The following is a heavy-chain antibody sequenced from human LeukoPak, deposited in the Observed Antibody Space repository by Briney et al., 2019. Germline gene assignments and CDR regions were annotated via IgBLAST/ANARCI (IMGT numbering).Heavy chain of an antibody. CDR3: ARASPRSGVFDY. V-gene: IGHV4-4*07. D-gene: IGHD3-10*01. CDR2: IYTSGST. J-gene: IGHJ4*02. Sequence: SETLSLTCTVSGGSISNYYWTWIRQPAGKGLEWIGRIYTSGSTNYNPSLKSRVTMSVDTSNNQFSLKLNSVTATDTAVYYCARASPRSGVFDYWGQGTLVTVSS. CDR1: GGSISNYY.